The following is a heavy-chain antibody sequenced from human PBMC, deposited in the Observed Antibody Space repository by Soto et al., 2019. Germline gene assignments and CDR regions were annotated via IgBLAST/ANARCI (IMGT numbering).Heavy chain of an antibody. Sequence: GGSLRLSCAASGFTFSSYSMNWVRQAPGKGLEWVSSISISSFISYADSLKGRFTISRDNAKNSLYLQMNSLRAEDTALYYCAIAAGAYNATHYWGRGPLIT. CDR1: GFTFSSYS. D-gene: IGHD6-13*01. CDR3: AIAAGAYNATHY. V-gene: IGHV3-21*01. CDR2: ISISSFI. J-gene: IGHJ4*02.